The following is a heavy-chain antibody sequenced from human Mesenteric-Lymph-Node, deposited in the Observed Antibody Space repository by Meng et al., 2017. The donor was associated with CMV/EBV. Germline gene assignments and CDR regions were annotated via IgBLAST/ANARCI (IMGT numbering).Heavy chain of an antibody. Sequence: GSLRLSCTVSGSSVSSGSSFWSWIRQPPGKGLEWIGDIYYRGSTNYNPSLKSRVTISVDTSMTHVSLQLTSVTAADTAVYYYARRGHLAYTFDIWGQGTMVTVSS. CDR1: GSSVSSGSSF. CDR3: ARRGHLAYTFDI. D-gene: IGHD2-2*02. V-gene: IGHV4-61*03. J-gene: IGHJ3*02. CDR2: IYYRGST.